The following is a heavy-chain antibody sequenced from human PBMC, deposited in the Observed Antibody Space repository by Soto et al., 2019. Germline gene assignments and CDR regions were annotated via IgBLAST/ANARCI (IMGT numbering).Heavy chain of an antibody. D-gene: IGHD6-13*01. Sequence: QVQLVESGGGVVQPGRSLRLSCAASGFTFSSYGMHWVRQAPGDGLEWVAVIWYNGNNEYYADSVKGRFTVSRDNSKNTLYLQMNSLRAEDTAVYYCARDKTPGYSSSWLVDYWGQGTLVTVSS. CDR1: GFTFSSYG. V-gene: IGHV3-33*01. CDR2: IWYNGNNE. CDR3: ARDKTPGYSSSWLVDY. J-gene: IGHJ4*02.